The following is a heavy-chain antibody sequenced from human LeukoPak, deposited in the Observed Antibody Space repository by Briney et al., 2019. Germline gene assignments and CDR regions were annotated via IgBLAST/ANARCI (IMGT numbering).Heavy chain of an antibody. J-gene: IGHJ6*02. CDR3: AKMNYYYYYGMDV. V-gene: IGHV3-23*01. Sequence: GGSLRLSCAASGFTFTSYAMSWVRQAPGKGLEWVSAISGSGGSTYYADSVKGRFTISRDNSKNTLYLQMNSLRAEDTAVYYCAKMNYYYYYGMDVWGQGTTVTVSS. CDR1: GFTFTSYA. CDR2: ISGSGGST.